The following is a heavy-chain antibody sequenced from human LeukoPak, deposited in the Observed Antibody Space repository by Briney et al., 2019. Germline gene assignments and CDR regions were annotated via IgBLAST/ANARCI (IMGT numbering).Heavy chain of an antibody. CDR1: GFTFSDYY. D-gene: IGHD1-26*01. J-gene: IGHJ4*02. CDR2: ISSSSGTTT. CDR3: ARVRGSYSVDY. Sequence: GGSMRLSCAASGFTFSDYYMSWIRQAPGKGLEWVSYISSSSGTTTHYADSVKGRFTISRDNAKNSLHLQMNSLRAEDTAVYYCARVRGSYSVDYWGQGTLVTVSS. V-gene: IGHV3-11*04.